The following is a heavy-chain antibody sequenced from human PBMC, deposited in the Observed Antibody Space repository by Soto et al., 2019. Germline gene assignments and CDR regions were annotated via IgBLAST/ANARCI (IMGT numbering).Heavy chain of an antibody. V-gene: IGHV1-69*01. CDR1: GGSLRNSV. CDR3: ARLGYPDH. CDR2: VIPMLGTA. D-gene: IGHD5-18*01. J-gene: IGHJ4*02. Sequence: QVQLVQSGAEVRKPGSSVKVSCTASGGSLRNSVISWVRQAPAQRLEWMGGVIPMLGTANYAQKFQGRVTMTADEATSTAYMDLSSLSPDDTAVYYCARLGYPDHWGPGTLVTVSS.